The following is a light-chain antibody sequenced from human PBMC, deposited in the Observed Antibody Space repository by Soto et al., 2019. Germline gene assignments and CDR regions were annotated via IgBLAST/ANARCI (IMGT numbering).Light chain of an antibody. J-gene: IGKJ1*01. CDR2: LGS. Sequence: PLSLPVTPGEPASISCRSSQSLLHSNGYYYLDWYLQKPGQSPQLLIYLGSNRASGVPDRFSGSGSGTDFTLKISRVEAEDVGVYYCLQTLHTPWTFGQGTKVDIK. CDR3: LQTLHTPWT. V-gene: IGKV2-28*01. CDR1: QSLLHSNGYYY.